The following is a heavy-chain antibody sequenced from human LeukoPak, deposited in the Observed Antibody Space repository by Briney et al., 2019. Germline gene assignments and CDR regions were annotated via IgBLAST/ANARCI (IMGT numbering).Heavy chain of an antibody. CDR2: ISGSGGST. Sequence: GGSLRLSCAASGFTFSSYAMSWVRQAPGKGLEWVSTISGSGGSTYYADSVKGRFTISRDNSKNTLYLQMNSLRAEDTAVYYCAKGVIVVVTAWFDPLGQGALVTVSS. CDR3: AKGVIVVVTAWFDP. CDR1: GFTFSSYA. J-gene: IGHJ5*02. V-gene: IGHV3-23*01. D-gene: IGHD2-21*02.